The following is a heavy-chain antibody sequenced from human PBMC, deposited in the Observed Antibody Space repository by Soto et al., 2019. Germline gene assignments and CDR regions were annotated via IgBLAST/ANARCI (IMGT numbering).Heavy chain of an antibody. V-gene: IGHV1-24*01. D-gene: IGHD3-22*01. J-gene: IGHJ3*02. Sequence: ASVKVSCKVSGDTLPEFSMHWVRHSPVKGLDWMGGFDPEDGETIYAQKFLGRVTMTRDTSTSTVYMELSSLRSEDTAVYYCAREGGYYYDSSGSDAFDIWGQGTMVTVSS. CDR3: AREGGYYYDSSGSDAFDI. CDR1: GDTLPEFS. CDR2: FDPEDGET.